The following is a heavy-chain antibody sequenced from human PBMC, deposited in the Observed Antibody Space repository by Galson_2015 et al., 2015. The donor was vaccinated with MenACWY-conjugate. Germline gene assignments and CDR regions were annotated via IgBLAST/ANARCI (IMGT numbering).Heavy chain of an antibody. Sequence: SETLSLTCTVSGGSISSSDFYCVWIRQSPGKGLEWIGNIHYTGGTYFHPSFKTRVITSVDTSQNQFSLKLTSVTAADTAVYYCSRRRLRDTGAGFDIWGQGTMVTVSS. CDR2: IHYTGGT. V-gene: IGHV4-39*01. D-gene: IGHD7-27*01. J-gene: IGHJ3*02. CDR1: GGSISSSDFY. CDR3: SRRRLRDTGAGFDI.